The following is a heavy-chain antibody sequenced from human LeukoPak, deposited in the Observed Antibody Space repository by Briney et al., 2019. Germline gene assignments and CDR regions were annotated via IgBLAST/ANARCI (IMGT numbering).Heavy chain of an antibody. Sequence: SVKVSCKASGGTFSSYAISWVRQAPGQGLEWMGGIIPIFGTANYAQKFQGRVTITADESTSTAYMELSSLRSEDTAVYYCARVLSYYDSSGYSSDYYYYGMDVWGQGTTVTVSS. CDR1: GGTFSSYA. D-gene: IGHD3-22*01. CDR2: IIPIFGTA. J-gene: IGHJ6*02. CDR3: ARVLSYYDSSGYSSDYYYYGMDV. V-gene: IGHV1-69*01.